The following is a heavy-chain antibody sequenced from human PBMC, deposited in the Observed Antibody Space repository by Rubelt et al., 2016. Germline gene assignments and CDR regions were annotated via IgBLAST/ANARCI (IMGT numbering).Heavy chain of an antibody. CDR3: ARGHWGMDV. J-gene: IGHJ6*02. CDR2: IDKSGRTI. V-gene: IGHV3-11*01. CDR1: GFTFSNYY. Sequence: VQLVGSGGGLVEPGGSLRLSCAASGFTFSNYYMTWIRQAPGKGLEWVSYIDKSGRTIYSADSVKGRFTIYRDNAKNSLYLQMNSLRAEDMAVYYCARGHWGMDVWGQGTTVTVSS.